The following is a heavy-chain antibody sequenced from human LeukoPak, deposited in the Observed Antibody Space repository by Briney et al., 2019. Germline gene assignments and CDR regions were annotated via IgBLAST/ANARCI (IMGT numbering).Heavy chain of an antibody. CDR3: AKRGGYETMAAFDY. V-gene: IGHV3-23*01. J-gene: IGHJ4*02. Sequence: PGGSLRLSCAASGFTFNNYAMSWGPQAPGKGLEWVSAISPGGSDTFYADSLRGRFTISRDNSKKTLSLQMSSLRAEDSAVYYCAKRGGYETMAAFDYWGQGTLVTVSS. CDR2: ISPGGSDT. D-gene: IGHD3-10*01. CDR1: GFTFNNYA.